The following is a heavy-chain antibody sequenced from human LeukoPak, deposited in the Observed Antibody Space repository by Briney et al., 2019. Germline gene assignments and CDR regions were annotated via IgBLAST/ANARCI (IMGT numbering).Heavy chain of an antibody. D-gene: IGHD4-17*01. CDR3: ARLDYGDSPIGY. Sequence: GESLKISCKGFGYSFSSFWITWVRQMPGKGLEYRGRIDPSDSYTNYSPSFQGDVTISVDKSIGTAYLQWSSLKASDTAMYYCARLDYGDSPIGYWGQGTLVTVSS. V-gene: IGHV5-10-1*01. J-gene: IGHJ4*02. CDR1: GYSFSSFW. CDR2: IDPSDSYT.